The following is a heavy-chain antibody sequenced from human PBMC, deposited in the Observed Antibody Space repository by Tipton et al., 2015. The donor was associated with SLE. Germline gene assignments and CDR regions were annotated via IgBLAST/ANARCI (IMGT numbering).Heavy chain of an antibody. J-gene: IGHJ6*03. D-gene: IGHD2-15*01. V-gene: IGHV4-61*02. Sequence: TLSLTCTVSGGSISSGSYYWSWIRQPAGKGLEWIGRIYTSGSINYNPSLQSRVTLSVDMSKNQFSLRLSSVTAADTGVYYCVKSVVVVSPRDYYYYMDVWGKGTTVTVSS. CDR1: GGSISSGSYY. CDR3: VKSVVVVSPRDYYYYMDV. CDR2: IYTSGSI.